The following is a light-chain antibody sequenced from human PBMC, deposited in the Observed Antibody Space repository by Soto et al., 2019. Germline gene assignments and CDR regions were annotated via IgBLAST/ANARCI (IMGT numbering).Light chain of an antibody. J-gene: IGKJ2*01. Sequence: DIQMTQSPASLSASVGDRVTITCRASRGISRNLNWYQQKPGKVPKLLIYSASSLQSGVESRFSGSGSGTDFTLIISSLQPEDVATYYCQQTYSTPFTFGPGTKLEIK. CDR2: SAS. CDR3: QQTYSTPFT. V-gene: IGKV1-39*01. CDR1: RGISRN.